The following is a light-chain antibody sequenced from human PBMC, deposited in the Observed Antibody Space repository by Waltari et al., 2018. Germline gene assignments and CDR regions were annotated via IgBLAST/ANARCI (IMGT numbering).Light chain of an antibody. CDR2: QDN. Sequence: SYELTQPPSVSVSPGQTASITCSGDKLGDKYACWYQQKPGQSPVLVIYQDNKRPSGIPERFSGSNSGNTSTLTISGTQPMDEADYYCQTWDSSTVLFGGGTELTVL. V-gene: IGLV3-1*01. J-gene: IGLJ2*01. CDR1: KLGDKY. CDR3: QTWDSSTVL.